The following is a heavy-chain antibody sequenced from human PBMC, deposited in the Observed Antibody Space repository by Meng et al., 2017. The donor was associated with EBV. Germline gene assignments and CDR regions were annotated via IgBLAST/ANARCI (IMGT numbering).Heavy chain of an antibody. CDR1: GVSISSSSYY. CDR2: IYYSGST. D-gene: IGHD3-10*01. J-gene: IGHJ4*02. CDR3: ARSSPVRFGELSN. V-gene: IGHV4-39*07. Sequence: QLQLQESGPGLGKPAETGYLTCTGSGVSISSSSYYWGWIRQPPGKGLEWIGSIYYSGSTYYNPSLKSRVTISVDTSKNQFSLKLSSVTAADTAVYYCARSSPVRFGELSNWGQGTLVTVSS.